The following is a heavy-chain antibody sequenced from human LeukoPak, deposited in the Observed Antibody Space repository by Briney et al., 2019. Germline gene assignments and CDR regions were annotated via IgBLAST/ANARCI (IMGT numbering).Heavy chain of an antibody. J-gene: IGHJ3*01. CDR3: ARGFRAFDF. V-gene: IGHV3-21*01. Sequence: GGSLRLSCAASGFTFSSHTMNWVRQPAGKGLEWVSSISSTSTSIYHADSVKGRFTISRDNTKNSLYLQMDSLRAEDTAVYYCARGFRAFDFWAQGTMVTVSS. CDR2: ISSTSTSI. CDR1: GFTFSSHT.